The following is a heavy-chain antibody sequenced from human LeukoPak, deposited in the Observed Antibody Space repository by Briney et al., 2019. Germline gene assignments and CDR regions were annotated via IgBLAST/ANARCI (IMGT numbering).Heavy chain of an antibody. J-gene: IGHJ4*02. V-gene: IGHV4-59*08. CDR3: ARHISGGATLD. CDR2: IYYTGST. D-gene: IGHD2-15*01. CDR1: GGSISKYC. Sequence: SETLSLTCTVSGGSISKYCCSWIRQPPGKGLVWIAYIYYTGSTYYNPSLKSRVTMSVDTSKNQFSLSLSSVTAADTAVYYCARHISGGATLDWGQGTLVTVSS.